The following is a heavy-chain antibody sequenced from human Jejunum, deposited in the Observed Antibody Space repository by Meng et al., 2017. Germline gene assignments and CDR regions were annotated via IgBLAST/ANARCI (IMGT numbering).Heavy chain of an antibody. CDR2: IHQTGST. Sequence: QVHLNAVGEGLLKPPDTLSSSCTVYGGSFTGYYWGWVRQTPGKGLEWIGEIHQTGSTNYSPSLQSRVTISIDTSKNEFSLELRSVTAADTAVYYCARYLWSRGLFDSWGQGTLVTVSS. V-gene: IGHV4-34*01. CDR3: ARYLWSRGLFDS. J-gene: IGHJ5*01. CDR1: GGSFTGYY. D-gene: IGHD2-21*01.